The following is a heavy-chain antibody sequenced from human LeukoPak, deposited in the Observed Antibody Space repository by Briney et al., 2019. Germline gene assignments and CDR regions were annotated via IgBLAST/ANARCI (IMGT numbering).Heavy chain of an antibody. D-gene: IGHD4-17*01. V-gene: IGHV3-64*01. Sequence: GGSLRLSCAASGFTFSSYAMHWVRQAPGKGLEYVSAISSNGGSTYYANSVKGRSTISRDNSKNTLYLQMGSLRAEDMAVYYCARGNYGDYHFDYWGQGTLVTVSS. CDR2: ISSNGGST. CDR3: ARGNYGDYHFDY. J-gene: IGHJ4*02. CDR1: GFTFSSYA.